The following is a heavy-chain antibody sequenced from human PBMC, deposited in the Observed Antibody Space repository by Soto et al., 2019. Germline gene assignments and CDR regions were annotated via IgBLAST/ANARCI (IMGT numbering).Heavy chain of an antibody. CDR1: GFTFSSYG. D-gene: IGHD2-8*01. J-gene: IGHJ6*02. Sequence: QVQLVESGGGVVQPGRSLRLSCAASGFTFSSYGMHWVRQAPGKGLEWVAVISYDGSNKYYADSVKGRFTISRDNSKNTLYLQMNSLRAEDTAVYYCAKELGSIVLMDSYGMDVWGQGTTVTVSS. V-gene: IGHV3-30*18. CDR2: ISYDGSNK. CDR3: AKELGSIVLMDSYGMDV.